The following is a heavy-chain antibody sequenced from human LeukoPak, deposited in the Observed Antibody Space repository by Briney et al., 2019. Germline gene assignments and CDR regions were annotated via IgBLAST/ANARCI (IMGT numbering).Heavy chain of an antibody. CDR1: GFTFSNYW. CDR2: VDARGGSR. Sequence: GGSLRLSCAGSGFTFSNYWMYWVRQAPGKGLVWVSHVDARGGSRTYADSVKGRFTISRDNDKKTMYLQMSSLRAEDTAVYYCVRGPSFYYYYYDMDVWGQGTTVTVSS. J-gene: IGHJ6*02. CDR3: VRGPSFYYYYYDMDV. V-gene: IGHV3-74*01. D-gene: IGHD6-6*01.